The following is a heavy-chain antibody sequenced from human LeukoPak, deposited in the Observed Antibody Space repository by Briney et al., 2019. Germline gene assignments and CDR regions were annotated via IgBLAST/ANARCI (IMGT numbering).Heavy chain of an antibody. V-gene: IGHV3-21*01. CDR3: ASGSTSLEYFDY. CDR1: GFTFSSYS. D-gene: IGHD2-2*01. Sequence: GGSLRLSCAASGFTFSSYSMNWVRQAPGKGLEWVSSISSSSSYIYYADSVKGRFTISRDNAKNSLYLQMNSLRAEDTAVYYCASGSTSLEYFDYWGQGTLVTVSS. CDR2: ISSSSSYI. J-gene: IGHJ4*02.